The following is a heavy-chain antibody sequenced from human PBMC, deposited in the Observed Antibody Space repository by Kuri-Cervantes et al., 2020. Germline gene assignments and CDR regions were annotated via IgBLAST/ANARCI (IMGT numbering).Heavy chain of an antibody. CDR1: GFTFDDYG. CDR3: ARVGYSSGRKARQKYFQH. V-gene: IGHV3-20*04. CDR2: INWNGGST. J-gene: IGHJ1*01. Sequence: GESLKISCAASGFTFDDYGMSWVRQAPGKGLEWVSGINWNGGSTGYADSVKGRFTISRDNAKNSLYLQMNSLRDEDTAVYYCARVGYSSGRKARQKYFQHWGQGTLVTVSS. D-gene: IGHD6-19*01.